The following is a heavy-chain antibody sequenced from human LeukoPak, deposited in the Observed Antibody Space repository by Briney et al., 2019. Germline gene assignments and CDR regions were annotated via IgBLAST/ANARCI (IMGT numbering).Heavy chain of an antibody. V-gene: IGHV3-21*04. D-gene: IGHD3-3*01. CDR2: ISSSSSYI. J-gene: IGHJ6*03. Sequence: GGSLRLSCAASGFTFSSYSMNWVRQAPGKGLEWVSSISSSSSYIYYADSVKGRFTISRDNAKNSPYLLMNSIIAEDTVVYYFARSRYDFWSGYRSYYYYMDVWVKGTTVTVSS. CDR3: ARSRYDFWSGYRSYYYYMDV. CDR1: GFTFSSYS.